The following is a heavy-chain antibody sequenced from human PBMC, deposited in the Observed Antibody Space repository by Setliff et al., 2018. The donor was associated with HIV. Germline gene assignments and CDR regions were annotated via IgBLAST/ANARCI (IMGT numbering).Heavy chain of an antibody. Sequence: SVKVSCKASGGTFSNYAINWVRQAPGQGLEWMGGIIPIFGTLNYAQKFQGRVTITTDASTSTAYMELSSLRSEDTAVYYCARGHSSGYTYSGSYCPFDIWGQGTMVTVSS. D-gene: IGHD1-26*01. CDR1: GGTFSNYA. J-gene: IGHJ3*02. CDR3: ARGHSSGYTYSGSYCPFDI. CDR2: IIPIFGTL. V-gene: IGHV1-69*05.